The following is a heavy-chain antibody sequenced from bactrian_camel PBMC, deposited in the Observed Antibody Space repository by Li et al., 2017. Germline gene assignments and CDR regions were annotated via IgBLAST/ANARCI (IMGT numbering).Heavy chain of an antibody. D-gene: IGHD3*01. Sequence: HVQLVESGGGSVQVGGSLRLTCVASGNTHNINYMAWIRQAPGNEREGVAGIDSGGIITYADSVKGRFTISQDNAKNTLYLRMNSLKPEDTAMYYCAAVTRCYSGSSCCRAEYNYWGQGTQVTVS. CDR2: IDSGGII. CDR1: GNTHNINY. J-gene: IGHJ4*01. V-gene: IGHV3S53*01. CDR3: AAVTRCYSGSSCCRAEYNY.